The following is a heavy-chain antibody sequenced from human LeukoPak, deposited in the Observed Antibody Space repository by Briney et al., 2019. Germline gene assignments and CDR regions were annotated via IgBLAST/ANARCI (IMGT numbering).Heavy chain of an antibody. V-gene: IGHV3-53*04. CDR1: GFTVSSNY. CDR3: ARSARGYSGYDYFDY. CDR2: IYSGGST. D-gene: IGHD5-12*01. Sequence: GGSLRLSCAASGFTVSSNYMSWVRQAPGKGLEWVSVIYSGGSTYYADSVKGRFTISRHNSKNTLYLQMNSLRAEDTAVYYCARSARGYSGYDYFDYWGQGTLATVSS. J-gene: IGHJ4*02.